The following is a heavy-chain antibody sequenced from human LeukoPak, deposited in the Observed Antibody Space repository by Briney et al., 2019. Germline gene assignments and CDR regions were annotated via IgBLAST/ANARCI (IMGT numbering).Heavy chain of an antibody. CDR2: ISGRGGST. CDR1: GFTFSPNA. V-gene: IGHV3-23*01. Sequence: GGSLRLSCAASGFTFSPNAMSWVRQAAGKGLEWVSTISGRGGSTYYADSVKGRFTISRDNSRNTLYLQMNSLRAEDTAVYYSSYYYDSSGYLDYWGQGTLVTVSS. CDR3: SYYYDSSGYLDY. J-gene: IGHJ4*02. D-gene: IGHD3-22*01.